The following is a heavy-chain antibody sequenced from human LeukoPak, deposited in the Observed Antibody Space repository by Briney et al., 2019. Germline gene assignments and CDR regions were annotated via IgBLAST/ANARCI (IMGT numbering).Heavy chain of an antibody. CDR2: VDPEDGET. Sequence: ASVKISCKVSGYTFTDYYMHWVQQAPGKGLEWMGLVDPEDGETIYAEKFQGRVTITADTSTDTAYMELSSLRSEDKAVYYCATGLQDYYGSGSYYNVGKVWGQGTLVTVSS. J-gene: IGHJ4*02. D-gene: IGHD3-10*01. CDR1: GYTFTDYY. V-gene: IGHV1-69-2*01. CDR3: ATGLQDYYGSGSYYNVGKV.